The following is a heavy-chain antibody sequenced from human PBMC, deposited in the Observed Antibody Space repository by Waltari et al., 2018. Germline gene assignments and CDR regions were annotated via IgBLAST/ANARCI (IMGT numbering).Heavy chain of an antibody. CDR2: IIPIFGTA. CDR3: VRGYYYGSGSYYTLVGAFDI. Sequence: QVQLVQSGAEVKKPGSSVKVSCKASGGTFSSYAISWVRQAPGQGLEWMGGIIPIFGTANYAQKFQGRVTITADESTSTAYMELSSLRSEDTAVYYCVRGYYYGSGSYYTLVGAFDIWGQGTMVTVSS. V-gene: IGHV1-69*13. D-gene: IGHD3-10*01. CDR1: GGTFSSYA. J-gene: IGHJ3*02.